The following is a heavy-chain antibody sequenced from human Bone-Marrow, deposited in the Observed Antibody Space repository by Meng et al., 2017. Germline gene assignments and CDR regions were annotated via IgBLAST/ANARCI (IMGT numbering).Heavy chain of an antibody. V-gene: IGHV1-2*02. CDR3: ARSGFFYYYGSGSYYPQSWVDP. Sequence: ASVKVSCKASGYTFTGYYMHWVRQAPGQGLEWMGWINPNSGGTNYAQKFQGRVTMTRGTSISTAYMELSRLRSDETAVYYCARSGFFYYYGSGSYYPQSWVDPWGQGTLVTVSS. J-gene: IGHJ5*02. CDR2: INPNSGGT. D-gene: IGHD3-10*01. CDR1: GYTFTGYY.